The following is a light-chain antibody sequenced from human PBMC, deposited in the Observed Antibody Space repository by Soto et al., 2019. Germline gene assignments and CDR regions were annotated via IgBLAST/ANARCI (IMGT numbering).Light chain of an antibody. J-gene: IGLJ1*01. Sequence: QTVVTKEPSFSVSPGGTVTLTCGLSSGSVSTSSYPSWYQQTPGQAPRTLIYSTNTRSPGVPDRFSGSILGNKAALTITGAQAEDESDYYCLLYMNYGISVFGTGPKVTVL. V-gene: IGLV8-61*01. CDR3: LLYMNYGISV. CDR2: STN. CDR1: SGSVSTSSY.